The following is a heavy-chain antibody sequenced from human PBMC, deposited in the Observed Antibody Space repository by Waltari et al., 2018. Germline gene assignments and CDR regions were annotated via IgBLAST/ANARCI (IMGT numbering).Heavy chain of an antibody. CDR1: GGTFSSFV. CDR3: ALLHSRMAMIQKFDY. J-gene: IGHJ4*02. Sequence: QVYLVQSGAEVKKPGSSVKVSCKAFGGTFSSFVISWVRQAPGQGLEWMGDSLPILDRTNYAQRFQGRVTITADKSANTAYMELNSLRPEDTAFYYCALLHSRMAMIQKFDYWGQGALVTVSS. CDR2: SLPILDRT. D-gene: IGHD5-12*01. V-gene: IGHV1-69*10.